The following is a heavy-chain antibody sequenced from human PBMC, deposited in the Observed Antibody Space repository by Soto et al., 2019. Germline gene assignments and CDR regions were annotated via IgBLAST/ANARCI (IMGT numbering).Heavy chain of an antibody. V-gene: IGHV1-69*02. Sequence: QVQLVQSGTEVKKPGSSVKVSCKASGGTFRNYPINWVRQAPGQGLGWMGSFFPLTDIPDYAENFQARLTISADKSTSTAYMELSSLTSDDTAMYFCARGPLVVLNYFESWGQGTLVTVSS. CDR3: ARGPLVVLNYFES. CDR1: GGTFRNYP. J-gene: IGHJ4*02. CDR2: FFPLTDIP.